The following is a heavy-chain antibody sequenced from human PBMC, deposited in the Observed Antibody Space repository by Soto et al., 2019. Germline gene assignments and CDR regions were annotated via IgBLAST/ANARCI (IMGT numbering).Heavy chain of an antibody. CDR1: GFTFDYYW. D-gene: IGHD3-10*01. CDR3: ARGDRGGFDL. J-gene: IGHJ3*01. V-gene: IGHV3-74*01. Sequence: EVQLVESGGGLVQPGESLRLSCAASGFTFDYYWMHWVRQAPGKGLVWVSRVHSDGTTTTYADSVKGRFTISRDNARNRVSLQMSSLRAEDTAIYCCARGDRGGFDLWGHGTVVTVSS. CDR2: VHSDGTTT.